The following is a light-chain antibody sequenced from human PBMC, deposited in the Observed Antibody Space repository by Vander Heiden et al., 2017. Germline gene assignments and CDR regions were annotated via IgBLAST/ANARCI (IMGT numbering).Light chain of an antibody. CDR2: DAS. J-gene: IGKJ3*01. CDR1: QSVSSY. V-gene: IGKV3-11*01. CDR3: QQRSNWGFT. Sequence: EIVLTQSPATLSLSPGERAPLPCRASQSVSSYLAWYQQKPGQAPRLLIYDASNRATGIPARFSGSGSGTDFTLTISSLEPEDFAVYYCQQRSNWGFTFGPGTKVDIK.